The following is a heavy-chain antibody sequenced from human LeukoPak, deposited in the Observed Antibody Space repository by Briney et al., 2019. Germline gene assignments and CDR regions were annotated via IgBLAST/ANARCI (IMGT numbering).Heavy chain of an antibody. CDR3: AREDYYDSGSSDY. Sequence: RASVKVSCKASGYTFTGYYMHWVRQAPGQGLEWMGWMNPNSGNTAYAQKFQGRVTITRNTSISTAYMELSSLRSEDTAIYYCAREDYYDSGSSDYWGQGTLVTVSS. CDR2: MNPNSGNT. CDR1: GYTFTGYY. D-gene: IGHD3-22*01. V-gene: IGHV1-8*03. J-gene: IGHJ4*02.